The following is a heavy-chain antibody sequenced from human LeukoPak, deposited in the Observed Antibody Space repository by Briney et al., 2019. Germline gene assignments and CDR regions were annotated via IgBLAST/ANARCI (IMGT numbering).Heavy chain of an antibody. J-gene: IGHJ4*02. Sequence: GASVKVSCKASGHTFTRYYIHWVRQAPGQGLEWMGIINPSGGSTSYAQKFQGRVTMTRDMPTSTVYMELSSLRSEDTAVYYCARDEVGAAAGPLDYWGQGTLITVSS. CDR2: INPSGGST. D-gene: IGHD6-13*01. CDR3: ARDEVGAAAGPLDY. CDR1: GHTFTRYY. V-gene: IGHV1-46*01.